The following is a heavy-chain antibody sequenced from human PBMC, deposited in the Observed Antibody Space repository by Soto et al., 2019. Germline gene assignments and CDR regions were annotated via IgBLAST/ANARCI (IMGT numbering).Heavy chain of an antibody. J-gene: IGHJ5*02. CDR2: IFSNDEK. V-gene: IGHV2-26*04. Sequence: QVTVKESGPVLVKPTETLTLTSTVSGFSLSNAGLGVSWIRQPPGKALEWLAHIFSNDEKSYSTSLKSRLTISKDTSNSQVVLTMTNKDPVDTATYYCASTYSTSWYWFDPWGQGTLVTVSS. CDR1: GFSLSNAGLG. D-gene: IGHD6-13*01. CDR3: ASTYSTSWYWFDP.